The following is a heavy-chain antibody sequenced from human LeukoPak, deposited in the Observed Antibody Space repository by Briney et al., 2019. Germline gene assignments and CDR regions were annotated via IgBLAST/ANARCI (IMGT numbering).Heavy chain of an antibody. V-gene: IGHV4-39*01. J-gene: IGHJ2*01. Sequence: SETLSLTRTVSGGSISSSSYYWDWIRQPPGKGLEWIGSIYYSGSTYYNPSLKSRVTISVDTSKNQFSLKLSSVTAADTAVYYCARHVLSGYLNYWYFDLWGRGTLVTVSS. D-gene: IGHD3-3*01. CDR1: GGSISSSSYY. CDR3: ARHVLSGYLNYWYFDL. CDR2: IYYSGST.